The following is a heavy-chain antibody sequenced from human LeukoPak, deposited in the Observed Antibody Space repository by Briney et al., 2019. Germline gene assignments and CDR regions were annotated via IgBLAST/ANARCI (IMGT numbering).Heavy chain of an antibody. CDR1: GGSISSSSYY. Sequence: SETLSLTCTVSGGSISSSSYYWGWIRQPPGKGLEWIGSIYHSGSTYYNPSLKSRVTISVDTSKNQFSLKLSSVTAADTAVYYCATIVVVPAASGSWDYYYMDVWGKGTTVTVSS. J-gene: IGHJ6*03. CDR3: ATIVVVPAASGSWDYYYMDV. V-gene: IGHV4-39*07. CDR2: IYHSGST. D-gene: IGHD2-2*01.